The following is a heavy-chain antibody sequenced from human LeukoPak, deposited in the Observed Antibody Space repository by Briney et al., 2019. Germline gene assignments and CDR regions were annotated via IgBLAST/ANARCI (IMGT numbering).Heavy chain of an antibody. Sequence: SETLSLTCTVSGGSISSYYWSWIRQPPGKGLEWIGYIYYGGSTNYNPSLKSRVTISVDTSKNQFSLKLSSVTAADTAVYYCAREGGGGEEFDYWGQGTLVTVSS. V-gene: IGHV4-59*01. CDR3: AREGGGGEEFDY. D-gene: IGHD2-21*01. CDR1: GGSISSYY. J-gene: IGHJ4*02. CDR2: IYYGGST.